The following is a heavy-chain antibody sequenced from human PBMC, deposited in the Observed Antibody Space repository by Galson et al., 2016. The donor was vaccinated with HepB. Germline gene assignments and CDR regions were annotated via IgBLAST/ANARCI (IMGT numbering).Heavy chain of an antibody. CDR3: ARGLLPRYFDWFYYYYGMDV. Sequence: SVKVSCKASGYTFTSYDINWVRQATGQGLEWMGWMNPNSGNTGYAQKFQGRVPMTRDTSISTAYMELSSLRSEDTAVYYCARGLLPRYFDWFYYYYGMDVWGQGTTVTVSS. D-gene: IGHD3-9*01. J-gene: IGHJ6*02. CDR2: MNPNSGNT. CDR1: GYTFTSYD. V-gene: IGHV1-8*01.